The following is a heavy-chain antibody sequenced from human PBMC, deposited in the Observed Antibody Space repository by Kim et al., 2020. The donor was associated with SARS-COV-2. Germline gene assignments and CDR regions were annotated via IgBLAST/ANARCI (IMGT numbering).Heavy chain of an antibody. CDR3: ARQPDYLTGYQDY. Sequence: YNPSLKSRVTISADTSKNQFSLKLSSVTAADTAVYYCARQPDYLTGYQDYWGQGTLVSVSS. V-gene: IGHV4-39*01. J-gene: IGHJ4*02. D-gene: IGHD3-9*01.